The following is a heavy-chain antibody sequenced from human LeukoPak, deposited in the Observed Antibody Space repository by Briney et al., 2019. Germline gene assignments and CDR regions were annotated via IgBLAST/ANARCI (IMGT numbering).Heavy chain of an antibody. CDR1: GFTFSTNW. D-gene: IGHD4-17*01. J-gene: IGHJ4*02. V-gene: IGHV3-74*01. CDR2: INGDGSRT. Sequence: GGSLRLSCAASGFTFSTNWMHWVRQAPGKGLVWVSRINGDGSRTNYADSVEGRFTISRDNAKNTVYLQMNSLRAEDTAVYYCARGATYAYYFDYWGQEILVTVSS. CDR3: ARGATYAYYFDY.